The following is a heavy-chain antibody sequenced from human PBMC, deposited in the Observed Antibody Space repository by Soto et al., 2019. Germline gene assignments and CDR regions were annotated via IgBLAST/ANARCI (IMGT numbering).Heavy chain of an antibody. J-gene: IGHJ4*02. Sequence: QLQLQESGSGLVKPSQTLSLTCAVSGGSMRSGDYSWSWIRQPPGKGLEWIGYIYYSGNTYYNPSLKSRVTLSVDRSKNQFSLKLSSVTAAETAVYYCARAAGNHYGSGSLFDYWGQGILVTVSS. D-gene: IGHD3-10*01. CDR3: ARAAGNHYGSGSLFDY. CDR2: IYYSGNT. V-gene: IGHV4-30-2*01. CDR1: GGSMRSGDYS.